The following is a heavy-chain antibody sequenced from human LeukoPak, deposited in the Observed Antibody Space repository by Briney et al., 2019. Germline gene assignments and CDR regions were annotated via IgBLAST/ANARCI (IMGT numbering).Heavy chain of an antibody. D-gene: IGHD6-13*01. Sequence: GGSLRLSCAASGFTVSSNYMSWVRQAPGKGLEWVSVIYSGGSTYYADSVKGRFTISRDNSKNTLYLQMNSLRAEDTAVYYCASFLAAAGTFDYWGQGTLVTVSS. CDR2: IYSGGST. CDR1: GFTVSSNY. CDR3: ASFLAAAGTFDY. J-gene: IGHJ4*02. V-gene: IGHV3-53*01.